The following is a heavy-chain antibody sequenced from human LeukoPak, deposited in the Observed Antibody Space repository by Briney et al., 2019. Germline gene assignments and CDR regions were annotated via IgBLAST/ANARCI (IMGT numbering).Heavy chain of an antibody. Sequence: ASVKVSCKASGYTFTSYDINWVRQATGQGLEWMGWMNPNSGNTGYAQKFQGRVTMTRNTSISTAYMELSSLRSEDTAVYYCARGDIVVVPAALTPYYYHYMDVWGKGTTVTDSS. V-gene: IGHV1-8*01. D-gene: IGHD2-2*01. CDR2: MNPNSGNT. CDR1: GYTFTSYD. CDR3: ARGDIVVVPAALTPYYYHYMDV. J-gene: IGHJ6*03.